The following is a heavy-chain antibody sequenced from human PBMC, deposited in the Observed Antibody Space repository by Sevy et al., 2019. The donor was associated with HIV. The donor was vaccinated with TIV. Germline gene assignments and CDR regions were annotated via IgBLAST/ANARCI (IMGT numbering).Heavy chain of an antibody. J-gene: IGHJ4*02. Sequence: GGSLRLSCAASGFTLNAYWMHWVRQAPGKGLEWLANINQDGSTQYYAASVKGRFTISRDNAKNLVYSQMNTMRPEDTGLYYCARAIAAAAGFWGQGTLVTVSS. D-gene: IGHD6-13*01. CDR1: GFTLNAYW. V-gene: IGHV3-7*01. CDR2: INQDGSTQ. CDR3: ARAIAAAAGF.